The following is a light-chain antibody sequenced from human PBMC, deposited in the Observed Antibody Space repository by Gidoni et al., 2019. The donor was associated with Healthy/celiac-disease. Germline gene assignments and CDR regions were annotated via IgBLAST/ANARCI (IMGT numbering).Light chain of an antibody. CDR1: QGISNY. CDR2: AAS. J-gene: IGKJ1*01. V-gene: IGKV1-27*01. Sequence: DIQMTQSPCSLSASVGDRVTITCGASQGISNYLALYQQKPGKVPKLLIYAASTLQSGVPSRFIGSGAGTDFTLTISSLQPEDVATYYCQKYNSAPRTFGQGTKLEIK. CDR3: QKYNSAPRT.